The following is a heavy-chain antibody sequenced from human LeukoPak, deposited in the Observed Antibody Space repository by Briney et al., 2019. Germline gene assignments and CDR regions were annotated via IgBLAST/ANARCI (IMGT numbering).Heavy chain of an antibody. Sequence: GASVKVSCKVSGYKFTDLSIHWVRQAPGQGLDWMGMINPSSGSTRFAQMFQDRVTMTRDTSTSAVYMELSSLTSEDTAMYYCARTYSSSWSYCDSWGQGTLVTVSS. CDR3: ARTYSSSWSYCDS. CDR2: INPSSGST. V-gene: IGHV1-46*01. CDR1: GYKFTDLS. D-gene: IGHD6-13*01. J-gene: IGHJ4*02.